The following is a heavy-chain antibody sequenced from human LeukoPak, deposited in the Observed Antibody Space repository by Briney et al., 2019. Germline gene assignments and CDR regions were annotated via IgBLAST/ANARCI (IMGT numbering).Heavy chain of an antibody. CDR1: GYTFTSYD. CDR2: IIPIFGTA. V-gene: IGHV1-69*05. J-gene: IGHJ6*03. Sequence: SVKVSCKASGYTFTSYDISWVRQAPGQGLEWMGRIIPIFGTANYAQKFQGRVTITTDESTSTAYMELSSLRSEDTAVYYCARDKDPSSDTNYCSGGSCYSRYYYYYYMDVWGKGTTVTVSS. D-gene: IGHD2-15*01. CDR3: ARDKDPSSDTNYCSGGSCYSRYYYYYYMDV.